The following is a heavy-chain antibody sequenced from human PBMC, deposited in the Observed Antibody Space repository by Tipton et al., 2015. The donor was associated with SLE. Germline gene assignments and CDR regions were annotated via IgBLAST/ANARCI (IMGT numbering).Heavy chain of an antibody. Sequence: SLRLSCVASGFSFGSYGMKWVRQAPGKGLGGVAVISYDGSNKYNADSVKGRISISRDNSKNTLSLQMSSLGGEDTAVYYCARDRGVIGNAFDIWGHGTMVTVSS. V-gene: IGHV3-30*03. CDR1: GFSFGSYG. CDR2: ISYDGSNK. J-gene: IGHJ3*02. CDR3: ARDRGVIGNAFDI. D-gene: IGHD3-10*01.